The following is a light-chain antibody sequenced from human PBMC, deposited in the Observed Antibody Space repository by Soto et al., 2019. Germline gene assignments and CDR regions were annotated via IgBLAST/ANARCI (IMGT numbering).Light chain of an antibody. Sequence: QSALTQPPSVSGAPGQRVTISCTGSSSNIGAGYDVHWYQQIPGTAPKLLIYLNNNRPSGVPDRLSGSKSGTSASLAITGLQAEDEADYYCQSYDSSPSAWVFGGGTKLTVL. J-gene: IGLJ3*02. CDR1: SSNIGAGYD. V-gene: IGLV1-40*01. CDR3: QSYDSSPSAWV. CDR2: LNN.